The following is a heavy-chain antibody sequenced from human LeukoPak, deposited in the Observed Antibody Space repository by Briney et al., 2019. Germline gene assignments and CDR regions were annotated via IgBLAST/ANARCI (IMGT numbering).Heavy chain of an antibody. CDR2: ISPYNGNT. V-gene: IGHV1-18*01. D-gene: IGHD4-23*01. J-gene: IGHJ6*04. CDR1: GDTFTRYG. CDR3: ARGGVTSVVYV. Sequence: GASVKVSCKAPGDTFTRYGITWVRQIPGQRLERMGWISPYNGNTNYAQKLQGRVTMTTDTSTSTAYMELRSLTSDDTAVYYCARGGVTSVVYVWGKGTTVTISS.